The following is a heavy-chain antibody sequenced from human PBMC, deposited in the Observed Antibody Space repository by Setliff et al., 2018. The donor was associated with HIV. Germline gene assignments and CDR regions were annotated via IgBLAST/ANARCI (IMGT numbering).Heavy chain of an antibody. Sequence: SETLSLTCLVSGGSISSYYWSWIRQSAGKGLEWIGRINSSGSTKYNPSLKSRVTMSVNTAKNQFFLMLSSVTAADTAVYYCARSMRGYCSDTSCRTFDHWGQGTLVTVSS. V-gene: IGHV4-4*07. CDR1: GGSISSYY. J-gene: IGHJ4*02. CDR3: ARSMRGYCSDTSCRTFDH. CDR2: INSSGST. D-gene: IGHD2-2*01.